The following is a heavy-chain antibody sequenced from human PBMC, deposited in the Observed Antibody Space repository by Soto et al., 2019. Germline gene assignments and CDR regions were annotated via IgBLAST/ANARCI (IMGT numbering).Heavy chain of an antibody. CDR3: SRHGGDDSYYYYYMDV. D-gene: IGHD2-21*02. CDR1: GGSISSYY. V-gene: IGHV4-59*08. Sequence: PSETLSLTCTVSGGSISSYYWSWIRQPPGKGLEWIGYIYYSGSTNYNPSLKSRVTISVDTSKNQFSLKLSSVTAADTAVYYCSRHGGDDSYYYYYMDVLGKGTTVTVPS. CDR2: IYYSGST. J-gene: IGHJ6*03.